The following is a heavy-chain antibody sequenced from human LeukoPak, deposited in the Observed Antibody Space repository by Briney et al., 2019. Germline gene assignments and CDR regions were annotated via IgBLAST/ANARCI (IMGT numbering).Heavy chain of an antibody. CDR1: GGSMSSYY. Sequence: PSETLSLTCTVSGGSMSSYYWSWIRQPPGKGLEWVGYIYYSGSTNYNASLKSRVTISVGTSKNQFSLKLSSVTASDTAVYYCAGPSNCGLYIDYWGQGTLVTVSS. J-gene: IGHJ4*02. V-gene: IGHV4-59*01. D-gene: IGHD7-27*01. CDR3: AGPSNCGLYIDY. CDR2: IYYSGST.